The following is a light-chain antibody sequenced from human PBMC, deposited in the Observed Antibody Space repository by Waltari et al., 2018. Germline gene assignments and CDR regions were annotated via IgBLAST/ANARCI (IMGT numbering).Light chain of an antibody. V-gene: IGLV3-25*03. Sequence: SFELTQPPSVSVSPGQTASITCSGNTLPKHYAYWYQQKPGQAPVLIRYKDSERPSGIPERFSGSSSGTTVTLTISGVQAEDEADYYCQSADSSGTPVIFGGGTKLTVL. CDR3: QSADSSGTPVI. CDR1: TLPKHY. CDR2: KDS. J-gene: IGLJ2*01.